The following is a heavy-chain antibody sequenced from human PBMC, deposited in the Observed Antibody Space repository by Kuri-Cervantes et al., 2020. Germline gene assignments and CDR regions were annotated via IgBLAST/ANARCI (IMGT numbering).Heavy chain of an antibody. D-gene: IGHD3-16*01. Sequence: ASVKVSCKASGYTITNYGITWVRQAPGQGLEWMGWISAYNENTIYAQKFQGRVTMTTDTSTNTGYMEPRGLRSDDTAVYYCATVSGGIGGWFDPWGQGTLVTVSS. CDR2: ISAYNENT. CDR3: ATVSGGIGGWFDP. J-gene: IGHJ5*02. V-gene: IGHV1-18*01. CDR1: GYTITNYG.